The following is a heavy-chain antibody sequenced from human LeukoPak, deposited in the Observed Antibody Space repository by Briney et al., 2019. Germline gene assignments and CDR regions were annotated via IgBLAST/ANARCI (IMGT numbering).Heavy chain of an antibody. J-gene: IGHJ5*02. CDR2: IRREASGGTT. V-gene: IGHV3-49*04. Sequence: PGGSLRLSCRGSGFKSGDYAMTWVRQAPGKGLEWVGFIRREASGGTTEFAASVKGRFTISIDESKSIAYLQMNSLKTEDTGVYYCARGPRLYGNWFDPWGQGTLVTVSS. CDR3: ARGPRLYGNWFDP. D-gene: IGHD1-1*01. CDR1: GFKSGDYA.